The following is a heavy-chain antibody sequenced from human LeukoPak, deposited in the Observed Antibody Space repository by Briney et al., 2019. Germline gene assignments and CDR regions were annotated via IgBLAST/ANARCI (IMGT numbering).Heavy chain of an antibody. CDR3: ARVESVTIFGVVIEYYFDY. CDR1: GGSISSYY. J-gene: IGHJ4*02. Sequence: PSETPSLTCTVSGGSISSYYWSWIRQPPGKGLEWIGYIYYSGSTNYNPSLKSRVTISVDTSKNQFSLKLSSVTAADTAVYYCARVESVTIFGVVIEYYFDYWGQGTLVTVSS. V-gene: IGHV4-59*08. CDR2: IYYSGST. D-gene: IGHD3-3*01.